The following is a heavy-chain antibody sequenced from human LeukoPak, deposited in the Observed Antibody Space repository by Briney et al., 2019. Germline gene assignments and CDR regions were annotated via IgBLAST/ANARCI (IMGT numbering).Heavy chain of an antibody. V-gene: IGHV4-39*01. D-gene: IGHD3-22*01. J-gene: IGHJ4*02. CDR3: ATSSGYPFDY. Sequence: SETLSLTCTVSGGSISSSSHYWGWIRQPPGKGLEWIGSIYYSGSTYYNPSLKSRVTISVDTSKNQFSLKLSSVTAADTAVYYCATSSGYPFDYWGQGTLVTVSS. CDR2: IYYSGST. CDR1: GGSISSSSHY.